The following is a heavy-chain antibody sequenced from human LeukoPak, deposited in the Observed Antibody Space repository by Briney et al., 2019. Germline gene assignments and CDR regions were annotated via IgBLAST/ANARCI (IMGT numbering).Heavy chain of an antibody. CDR2: ISGSGGST. CDR1: GFTFSSYA. CDR3: ALTGEVVYYYYGMDV. Sequence: GGSLRLSCAASGFTFSSYAMSWVRQAPGKGLEWVSAISGSGGSTYYADSAKGRFTISRDNSKNTLYLQMNSLRAEDTAVYYCALTGEVVYYYYGMDVWGHGTTVTVSS. J-gene: IGHJ6*02. V-gene: IGHV3-23*01. D-gene: IGHD7-27*01.